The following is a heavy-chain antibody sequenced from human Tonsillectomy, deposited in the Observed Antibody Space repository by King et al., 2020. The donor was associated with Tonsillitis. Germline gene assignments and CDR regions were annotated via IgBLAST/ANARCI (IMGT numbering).Heavy chain of an antibody. CDR3: ARGKTFYYDTSAYFDAFDI. CDR2: ISSSGSFT. CDR1: GFTFSDYY. Sequence: VQLVESGGGLVKPGGSLRLSCAASGFTFSDYYMTWIRQAPGKGLEWVSYISSSGSFTNYADSVKSRFTISRDNAKNSLYLQMNSLRAEDTAVFYCARGKTFYYDTSAYFDAFDIWGQGTMVTVSS. D-gene: IGHD3-22*01. V-gene: IGHV3-11*06. J-gene: IGHJ3*02.